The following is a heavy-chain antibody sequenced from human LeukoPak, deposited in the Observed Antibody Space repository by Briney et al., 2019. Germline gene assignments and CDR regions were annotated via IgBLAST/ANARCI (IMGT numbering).Heavy chain of an antibody. V-gene: IGHV4-34*01. J-gene: IGHJ3*02. CDR1: GGSFSGYY. CDR3: AKSNGYGLVDI. Sequence: SETLSLTCAVHGGSFSGYYWSWIRQPPGKGLEWIGEINHSGSTNYNLSLKSRVTVSVDTSKNQFSLKLTSVTAADTAVYYCAKSNGYGLVDIWGQGTMVTVSS. D-gene: IGHD3-10*01. CDR2: INHSGST.